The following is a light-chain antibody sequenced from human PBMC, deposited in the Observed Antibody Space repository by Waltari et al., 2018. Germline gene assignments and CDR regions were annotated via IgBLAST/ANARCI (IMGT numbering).Light chain of an antibody. V-gene: IGKV4-1*01. J-gene: IGKJ3*01. Sequence: DIVVIQSTDFLSVSLGERATINCKSSQSVLYRSNNKNYLVWYQQKPGQPPKLLIYWASTPVSGLPDRFSGSVYGIDFTLTVIGLQADDVAGYYFQKYNSTIFTFGPGSKVDIK. CDR1: QSVLYRSNNKNY. CDR3: QKYNSTIFT. CDR2: WAS.